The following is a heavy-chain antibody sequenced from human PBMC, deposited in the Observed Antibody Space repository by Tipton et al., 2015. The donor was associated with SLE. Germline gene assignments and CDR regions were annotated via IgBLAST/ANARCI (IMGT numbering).Heavy chain of an antibody. V-gene: IGHV1-8*03. CDR1: GYTFTSYD. J-gene: IGHJ4*02. CDR3: ARDGETAPWGRSYDLLTGLFDY. Sequence: QLVQSGAEVKKPGASVKVSYKASGYTFTSYDINWVRQATGQGLEWMGWMNPNSGNTGYAQKFQGRVTITRNTSISTAYMELSSLRSEDTAVYYCARDGETAPWGRSYDLLTGLFDYWGQGTLVTVSS. CDR2: MNPNSGNT. D-gene: IGHD3-9*01.